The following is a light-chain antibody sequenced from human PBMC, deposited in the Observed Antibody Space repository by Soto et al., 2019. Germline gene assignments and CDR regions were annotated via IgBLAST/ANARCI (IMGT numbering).Light chain of an antibody. J-gene: IGLJ1*01. CDR3: SAFTGTTYV. Sequence: QSVLTQPASVPGSPGQSITISCTGSSSDVGGNKYVSWYQQHPGKAPKLMICDVSNRPSGVSNRFSGSKSGNTASLTISGLQAEDEADYYCSAFTGTTYVFGTGTKVTVL. V-gene: IGLV2-14*01. CDR1: SSDVGGNKY. CDR2: DVS.